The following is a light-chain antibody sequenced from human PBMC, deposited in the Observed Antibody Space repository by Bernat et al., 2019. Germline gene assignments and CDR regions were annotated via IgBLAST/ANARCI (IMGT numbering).Light chain of an antibody. CDR2: EVN. CDR3: SSSINSGTLD. CDR1: SSDVGSYNR. J-gene: IGLJ2*01. V-gene: IGLV2-18*02. Sequence: QSALTQPPSVSGSPGQSVTISCTGASSDVGSYNRVSWYQQPPGTAPKLMIYEVNNRPSGVPDRFSGSKSGNTASLTISGLQVEDEADYYCSSSINSGTLDFGGGTKLTVL.